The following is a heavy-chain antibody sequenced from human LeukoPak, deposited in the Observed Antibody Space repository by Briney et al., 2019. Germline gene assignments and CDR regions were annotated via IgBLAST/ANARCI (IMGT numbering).Heavy chain of an antibody. D-gene: IGHD5-24*01. V-gene: IGHV4-59*01. CDR1: GGSISSYY. CDR2: ICYSGST. J-gene: IGHJ4*02. CDR3: ARFDGYNANYFDY. Sequence: SETLSLTCTVSGGSISSYYWSWIRQPPGKGLEWIGYICYSGSTNYNPSLKSRVTISVDTSKNQFSLKLSSVTAADTAVYYCARFDGYNANYFDYWGQGTLVTVSS.